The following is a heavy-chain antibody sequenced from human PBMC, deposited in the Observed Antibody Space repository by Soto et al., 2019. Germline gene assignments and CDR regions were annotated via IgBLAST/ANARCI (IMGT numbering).Heavy chain of an antibody. D-gene: IGHD1-26*01. Sequence: QVQLQQWGAGLLKPSETLSLTCAVYGGSFSGYYWSWIRQPPGKGLEWIGEINHSGSTNYNPSLKSRVTISVETSKNQFSLKLSSVTAADTAVYYCARGHRYSGSYYRTPAEYFQHWGQGTLVTVSS. J-gene: IGHJ1*01. CDR1: GGSFSGYY. CDR3: ARGHRYSGSYYRTPAEYFQH. CDR2: INHSGST. V-gene: IGHV4-34*01.